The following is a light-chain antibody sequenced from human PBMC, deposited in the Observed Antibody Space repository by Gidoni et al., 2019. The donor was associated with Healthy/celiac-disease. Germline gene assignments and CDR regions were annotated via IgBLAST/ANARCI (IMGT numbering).Light chain of an antibody. Sequence: DIQMTQSPSSLSASVGDRVTITCRASQSISIYLNWYQQQPGKAPKLLIYAASSLQSCVPSSFSGSGSWTDFTLTISSLQPEDFATYYCQQSYSTLITFGQGTRLEIK. CDR1: QSISIY. CDR3: QQSYSTLIT. V-gene: IGKV1-39*01. J-gene: IGKJ5*01. CDR2: AAS.